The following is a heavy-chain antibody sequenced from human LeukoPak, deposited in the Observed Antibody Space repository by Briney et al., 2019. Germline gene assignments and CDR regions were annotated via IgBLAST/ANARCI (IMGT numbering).Heavy chain of an antibody. CDR3: ARHPRKWELPEGGYGMDV. D-gene: IGHD1-26*01. J-gene: IGHJ6*02. CDR2: IYSGGST. CDR1: GFTVSSNY. V-gene: IGHV3-53*01. Sequence: GGSLRLSCAASGFTVSSNYMSWVRQAPGKGLEWVSVIYSGGSTYYADSVKGRFTISRDNSKNTLYLQMNSLRAEDTAVYYCARHPRKWELPEGGYGMDVWGQGTTVTVSS.